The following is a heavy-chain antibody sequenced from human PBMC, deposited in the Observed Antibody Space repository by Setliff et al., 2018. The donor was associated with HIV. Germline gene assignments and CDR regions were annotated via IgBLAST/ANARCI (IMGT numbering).Heavy chain of an antibody. D-gene: IGHD3-22*01. Sequence: SETLSLTCTVSGGSISSHYWSWIRQPPGKGLEWIGYIYYSGSTNYNPSLKSRVTISVDTSKNQFSLKLSSVTAADTAVYYCARTRYYYDSSSYYFQYYYYMDVWGKGTTVTVSS. CDR3: ARTRYYYDSSSYYFQYYYYMDV. V-gene: IGHV4-59*11. J-gene: IGHJ6*03. CDR1: GGSISSHY. CDR2: IYYSGST.